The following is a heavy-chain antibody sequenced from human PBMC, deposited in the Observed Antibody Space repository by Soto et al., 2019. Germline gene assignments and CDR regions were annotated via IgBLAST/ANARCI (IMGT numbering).Heavy chain of an antibody. V-gene: IGHV4-59*01. CDR2: ISDSGVT. J-gene: IGHJ3*02. D-gene: IGHD3-10*01. CDR1: GDSIIRSF. Sequence: QVQLQESGPRLVKSSETLSLVCSVSGDSIIRSFWGWIRQSPGKGLQYIGYISDSGVTEYDPSLKSRVIISVTTSKNQVSFKLTTVTAADTAVYYCARGAGDFYGPDSFDIWGQCTMVTVSS. CDR3: ARGAGDFYGPDSFDI.